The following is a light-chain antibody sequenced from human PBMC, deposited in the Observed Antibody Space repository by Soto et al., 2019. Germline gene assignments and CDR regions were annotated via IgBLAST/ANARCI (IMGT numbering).Light chain of an antibody. V-gene: IGLV2-23*01. CDR1: SSDVGSYNL. CDR3: CSYGGSSTV. Sequence: QSALTQPASVSGSPGQSITISCTGTSSDVGSYNLVSWYQQHPGKAPKLMIYEGSKRPSGVSNRFSGSKSGNTASLTISGLQAEDEDDYYCCSYGGSSTVFGGGTKLTVL. J-gene: IGLJ2*01. CDR2: EGS.